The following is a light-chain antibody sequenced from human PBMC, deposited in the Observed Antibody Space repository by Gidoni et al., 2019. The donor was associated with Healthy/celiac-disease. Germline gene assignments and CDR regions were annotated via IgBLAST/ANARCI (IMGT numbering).Light chain of an antibody. CDR2: DAS. V-gene: IGKV3-11*01. CDR1: QSVSSY. Sequence: EIVLTPSPATLSLSPGERATLSCRASQSVSSYLAWYQQKPGQAPRLLIYDASNRATGIPARFSGSGSGTDFTLTISSLEPEDFAVYYCQQRSNWPPWTFGQXTKVEIK. CDR3: QQRSNWPPWT. J-gene: IGKJ1*01.